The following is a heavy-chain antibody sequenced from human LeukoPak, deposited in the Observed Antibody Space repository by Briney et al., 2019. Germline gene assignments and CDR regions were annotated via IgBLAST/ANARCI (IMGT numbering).Heavy chain of an antibody. CDR2: IYYSGST. Sequence: SETLSLTCTVSGGSISSSSYYWGWIRQPPGKGLEWIGSIYYSGSTYYNPSLKSRVTISVDTSKNQFSLKLSSVTAADTAVYYCARLYWTGHFQLLFDYWGQGTLVTVPS. D-gene: IGHD2-2*01. V-gene: IGHV4-39*01. CDR3: ARLYWTGHFQLLFDY. J-gene: IGHJ4*02. CDR1: GGSISSSSYY.